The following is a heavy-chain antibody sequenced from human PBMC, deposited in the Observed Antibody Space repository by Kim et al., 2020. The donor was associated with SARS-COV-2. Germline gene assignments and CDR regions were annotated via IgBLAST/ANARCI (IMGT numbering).Heavy chain of an antibody. J-gene: IGHJ2*01. CDR2: INTSSSII. D-gene: IGHD6-13*01. CDR1: GFTFSSYS. CDR3: ARPPGIAAAGAFYWYFDL. V-gene: IGHV3-48*02. Sequence: GGSLRLSCAASGFTFSSYSMNWVRQAPGKGLEWLSYINTSSSIIYYADSVKGRFTISRDNAKNSLYLQMNSLRDEDTAVYYCARPPGIAAAGAFYWYFDLWGRGTLVTVSS.